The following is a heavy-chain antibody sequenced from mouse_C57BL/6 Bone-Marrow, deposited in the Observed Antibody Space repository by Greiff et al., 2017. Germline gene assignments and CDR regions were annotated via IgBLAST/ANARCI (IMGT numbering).Heavy chain of an antibody. CDR3: GSLIYYDYDVY. CDR2: IYPGDGDT. V-gene: IGHV1-82*01. CDR1: GYAFSSSW. J-gene: IGHJ2*01. Sequence: QVQLQQSGPELVKPGASVKISCKASGYAFSSSWMNWVKQRPGKGLEWIGRIYPGDGDTNYNGKFKGKATLTADKSSSTAYLQLSSLTSEDSAVYYCGSLIYYDYDVYWGQGTTLTVSS. D-gene: IGHD2-4*01.